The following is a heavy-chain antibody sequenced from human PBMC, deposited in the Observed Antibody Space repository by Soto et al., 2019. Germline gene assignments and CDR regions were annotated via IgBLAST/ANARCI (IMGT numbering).Heavy chain of an antibody. CDR2: INPNSGGT. Sequence: ASVKVSCKGSGYTFTGYYMHWVLQAPGEGLEWMGWINPNSGGTNYAQKFQGRVTMTRDTSISTAYMELSRLRSDDTAVYYCASQVSYGSGSYYPTKGMDVWGQGTTVTVSS. D-gene: IGHD3-10*01. CDR1: GYTFTGYY. J-gene: IGHJ6*02. V-gene: IGHV1-2*02. CDR3: ASQVSYGSGSYYPTKGMDV.